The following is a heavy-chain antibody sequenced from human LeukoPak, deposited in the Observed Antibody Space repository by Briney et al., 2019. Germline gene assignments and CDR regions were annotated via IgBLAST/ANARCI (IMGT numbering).Heavy chain of an antibody. CDR3: TRHQYDAFEI. CDR2: IYGGGGT. Sequence: GGSLRLSCAASGITVSSYYMSWVRQAPGKGLEWVSVIYGGGGTHYADSAKGRFAISRDNSKNTLYLQISSLRAEDTAIYYCTRHQYDAFEIWGQGTMVTVSS. J-gene: IGHJ3*02. CDR1: GITVSSYY. V-gene: IGHV3-53*01. D-gene: IGHD4-11*01.